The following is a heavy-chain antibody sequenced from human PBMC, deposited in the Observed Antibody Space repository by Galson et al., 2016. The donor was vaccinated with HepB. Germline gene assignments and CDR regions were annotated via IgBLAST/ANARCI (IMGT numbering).Heavy chain of an antibody. CDR1: GFTFSNYA. Sequence: SLRLSCAASGFTFSNYAMSWVRQVPGKGLEWVSTISGSGGSTYYADSVKGRFTISRDNTKNTLFLQMNSLRAEDTAVYYCARDLGGYGGYWGQGTLVTVSS. CDR2: ISGSGGST. V-gene: IGHV3-23*01. CDR3: ARDLGGYGGY. J-gene: IGHJ4*02. D-gene: IGHD5-12*01.